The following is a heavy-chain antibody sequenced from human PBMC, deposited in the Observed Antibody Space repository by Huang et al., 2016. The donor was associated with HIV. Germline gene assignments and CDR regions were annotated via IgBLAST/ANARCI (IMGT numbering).Heavy chain of an antibody. CDR1: GGSMSSYY. D-gene: IGHD6-6*01. J-gene: IGHJ5*02. Sequence: QVQLQESGPGLVKPSETLSLTCTVSGGSMSSYYWSWIRQPPGKGLVWIGYIYYSGSTNYSPSLKSRVTISVDTSKNQFSLRLSSVTAADTAVYYCASASIAARRWFDPWGQGSLVTVSS. V-gene: IGHV4-59*01. CDR2: IYYSGST. CDR3: ASASIAARRWFDP.